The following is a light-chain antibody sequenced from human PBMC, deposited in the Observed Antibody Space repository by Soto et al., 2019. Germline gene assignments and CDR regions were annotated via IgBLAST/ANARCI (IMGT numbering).Light chain of an antibody. J-gene: IGKJ1*01. Sequence: EIVLTQSPGTLSLSPGERATLSCRASQSVSNNYLAWYQQKPGQAPRLLIYDASIRATGIPARFSGSGSGTEFTLTISRLEPEDFAVYYCQQYDSPPKTFGQGTKVDIK. CDR3: QQYDSPPKT. V-gene: IGKV3-20*01. CDR2: DAS. CDR1: QSVSNNY.